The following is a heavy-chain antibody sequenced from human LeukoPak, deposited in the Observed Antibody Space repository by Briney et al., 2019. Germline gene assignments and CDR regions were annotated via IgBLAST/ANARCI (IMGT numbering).Heavy chain of an antibody. CDR2: ISGSGGST. D-gene: IGHD3-22*01. CDR3: ARDNYDSSGYYFD. J-gene: IGHJ4*02. Sequence: GGSLRLSCAASGFTFSSYAMSWVRQAPGKGLEWVSAISGSGGSTYYADSVKGRFTISRDNAKNSLYLQMNSLRAEDTAVYYCARDNYDSSGYYFDWGQGTLVTVSS. V-gene: IGHV3-23*01. CDR1: GFTFSSYA.